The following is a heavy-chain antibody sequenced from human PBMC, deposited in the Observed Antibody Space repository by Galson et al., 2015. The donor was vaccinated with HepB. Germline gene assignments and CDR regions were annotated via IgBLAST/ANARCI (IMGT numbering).Heavy chain of an antibody. CDR3: ARDLNYMES. J-gene: IGHJ5*02. CDR1: RFTFTTYA. CDR2: IKQDGSER. D-gene: IGHD3-10*01. V-gene: IGHV3-7*03. Sequence: SLRLSCAASRFTFTTYAMNWVRQAPGKGLEWVANIKQDGSERNYVDSVKGRFVISRDNAKNSVYLQMNSLRAEDTAVYFCARDLNYMESWGQGTLVTVSS.